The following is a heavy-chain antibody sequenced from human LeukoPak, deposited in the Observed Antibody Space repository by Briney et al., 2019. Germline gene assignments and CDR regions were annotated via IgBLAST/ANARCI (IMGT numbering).Heavy chain of an antibody. CDR1: GFTFSSYA. Sequence: GGSLRLSCAASGFTFSSYAMSWVRQAPGKGLEWVSAIRGSGGSTYYGDSVKGRFTISRDNAKNSLYLQMNSLRAEDTAVYYCARDRSRGHSAGYYGMDVWGQGTTVTVSS. J-gene: IGHJ6*02. D-gene: IGHD3-10*01. CDR3: ARDRSRGHSAGYYGMDV. CDR2: IRGSGGST. V-gene: IGHV3-23*01.